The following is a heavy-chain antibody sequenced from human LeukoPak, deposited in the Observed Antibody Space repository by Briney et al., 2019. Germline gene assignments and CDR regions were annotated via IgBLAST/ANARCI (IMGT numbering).Heavy chain of an antibody. V-gene: IGHV4-61*09. J-gene: IGHJ6*03. CDR3: ARPLFAYVNKNYMDV. CDR2: IHISGST. Sequence: SETLSLTCTVSGGSINSGSYCWSWIRQSAGKGLEWIGHIHISGSTNYNPSLKSRVTISVDTSKNQFSLKLSSVTAADTAVYYCARPLFAYVNKNYMDVWGKGTTVTISS. CDR1: GGSINSGSYC. D-gene: IGHD1/OR15-1a*01.